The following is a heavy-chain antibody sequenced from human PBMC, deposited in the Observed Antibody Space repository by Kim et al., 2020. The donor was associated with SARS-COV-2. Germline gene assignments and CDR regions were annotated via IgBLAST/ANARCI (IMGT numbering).Heavy chain of an antibody. CDR3: AQHYHDFWSGDYYYGMDV. CDR1: GGSISSSSYY. D-gene: IGHD3-3*01. Sequence: SETLSLTCTVSGGSISSSSYYWGWIRQPPGKGLEWIGSIYYSGSTYYNPSLKSRVTISVDTSKNQFSLKLSSVTAADTAVYYCAQHYHDFWSGDYYYGMDVWGQGTTVTVSS. V-gene: IGHV4-39*01. J-gene: IGHJ6*02. CDR2: IYYSGST.